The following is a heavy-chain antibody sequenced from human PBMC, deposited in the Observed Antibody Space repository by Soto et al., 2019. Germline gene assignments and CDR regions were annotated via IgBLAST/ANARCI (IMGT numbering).Heavy chain of an antibody. Sequence: GGSLRLSCAASGFTFSSYGMHWVRQAPGKGLEWVAVIWYDGSNKYYADSVKGRFTISRDNSKNTLYLQMNSLRAEDTAVYYCARAGVGQQLALTYGMDVWGQGTTVTVSS. J-gene: IGHJ6*02. CDR1: GFTFSSYG. CDR2: IWYDGSNK. D-gene: IGHD6-13*01. V-gene: IGHV3-33*01. CDR3: ARAGVGQQLALTYGMDV.